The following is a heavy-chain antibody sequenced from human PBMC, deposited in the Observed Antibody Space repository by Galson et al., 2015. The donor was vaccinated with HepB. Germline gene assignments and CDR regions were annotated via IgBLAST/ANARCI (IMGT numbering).Heavy chain of an antibody. V-gene: IGHV3-15*01. Sequence: WMSWVRQAPGKGLEWVGRIRRQTAGETTDYAAPVRGRFTISRDDSINTLFLQMNNLETGDTAVYFCTTYQLPAQWGQGTLVTVSS. J-gene: IGHJ4*02. D-gene: IGHD2-2*01. CDR1: W. CDR2: IRRQTAGETT. CDR3: TTYQLPAQ.